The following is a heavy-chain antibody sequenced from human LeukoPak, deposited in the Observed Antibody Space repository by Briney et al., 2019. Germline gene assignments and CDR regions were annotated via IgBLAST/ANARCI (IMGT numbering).Heavy chain of an antibody. J-gene: IGHJ3*02. V-gene: IGHV1-69*13. D-gene: IGHD2-2*01. Sequence: ASVKVSCKASGYTFTGYYMHWVRQAPGQGLEWMGGIIPIFGTANYAQKFQGRVTITADESTSTAYMELSSLRSEDTAVYYCAREREGHCSSTSCYHDAFDIWGQGTMVTVSS. CDR1: GYTFTGYY. CDR2: IIPIFGTA. CDR3: AREREGHCSSTSCYHDAFDI.